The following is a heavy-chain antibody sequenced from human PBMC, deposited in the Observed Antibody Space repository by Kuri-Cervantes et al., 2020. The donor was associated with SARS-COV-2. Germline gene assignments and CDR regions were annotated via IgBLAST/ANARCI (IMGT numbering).Heavy chain of an antibody. V-gene: IGHV3-30*04. CDR3: ARDRVGVLDS. D-gene: IGHD2-21*01. CDR2: ISDDGQNQ. CDR1: GFTFSTYA. Sequence: GGSLRLSCAASGFTFSTYAMHWVRQAPGKGLEWVAIISDDGQNQDSADSVKGRFTISRDNSKNTLCLNMSSLRAEDTAMYYCARDRVGVLDSWGQGTLVTVSS. J-gene: IGHJ4*02.